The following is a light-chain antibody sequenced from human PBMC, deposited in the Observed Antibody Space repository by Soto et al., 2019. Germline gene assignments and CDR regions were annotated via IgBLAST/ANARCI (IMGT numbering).Light chain of an antibody. J-gene: IGKJ4*01. Sequence: EVVMTQSPATLSLSPGDRATVSCWASQGIGSNLAWYQQKPGQAPRLLIYGASTRAAGVPARFSGSGSGTEFTLTISSLQSEDFALYYCQQYSDWPPVTFGGVTKVEIK. CDR2: GAS. V-gene: IGKV3-15*01. CDR3: QQYSDWPPVT. CDR1: QGIGSN.